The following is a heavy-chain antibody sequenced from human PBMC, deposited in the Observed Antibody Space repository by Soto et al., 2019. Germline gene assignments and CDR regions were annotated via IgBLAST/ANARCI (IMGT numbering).Heavy chain of an antibody. Sequence: PSETLSLTCTVSGGSISSGGYYWSWIRQHPGKGLEWIGYIYYSGSTYYNPSLKSRVTISVDTSKNQFSLKLSSVTAADTAVYYCARVTRKLRFLEGNWFDPWGQGTLVTVS. CDR3: ARVTRKLRFLEGNWFDP. CDR1: GGSISSGGYY. J-gene: IGHJ5*02. V-gene: IGHV4-31*03. D-gene: IGHD3-3*01. CDR2: IYYSGST.